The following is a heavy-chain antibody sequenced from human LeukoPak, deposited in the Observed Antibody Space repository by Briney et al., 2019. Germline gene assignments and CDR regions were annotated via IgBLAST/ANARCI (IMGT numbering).Heavy chain of an antibody. CDR2: INPNSGGT. CDR1: GYTFTGYY. V-gene: IGHV1-2*02. D-gene: IGHD3-3*01. Sequence: ASVKVSCKASGYTFTGYYMHWVRQAPGQGLEWMGWINPNSGGTNYAQKFQGRVTMTRDTSISTAYMELSRLRSDDTAVYYCARDGVLRFLEWLPNDYWGQGTLVTVPS. J-gene: IGHJ4*02. CDR3: ARDGVLRFLEWLPNDY.